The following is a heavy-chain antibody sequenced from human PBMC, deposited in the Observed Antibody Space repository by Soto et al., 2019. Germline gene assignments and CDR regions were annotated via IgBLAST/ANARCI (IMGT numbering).Heavy chain of an antibody. Sequence: PGGSLRLSCAASGFTFSAYDMHWVRQPTGKGLEWVSAIGTLHDTYYPDSVKGRFTISRENAKNSLYLQMNSLTTGDTAVYYCARQASYWQGGGGWFDPWGQGTLVTVSS. V-gene: IGHV3-13*01. J-gene: IGHJ5*02. CDR3: ARQASYWQGGGGWFDP. CDR2: IGTLHDT. CDR1: GFTFSAYD. D-gene: IGHD2-8*02.